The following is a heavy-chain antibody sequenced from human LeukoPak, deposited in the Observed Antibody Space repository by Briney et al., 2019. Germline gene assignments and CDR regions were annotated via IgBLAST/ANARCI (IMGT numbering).Heavy chain of an antibody. D-gene: IGHD5-18*01. V-gene: IGHV3-74*01. CDR3: ARAGAGYSYGYLIDY. CDR2: INSDGSST. CDR1: GFTFSSYW. J-gene: IGHJ4*02. Sequence: GGSLRLSYAASGFTFSSYWMHWVRQAPGKGLVWVSRINSDGSSTSYADSVKGRFTTSRDNAKNTLYLQMNSLRAEDTAVYYCARAGAGYSYGYLIDYWGQGTLVTVSS.